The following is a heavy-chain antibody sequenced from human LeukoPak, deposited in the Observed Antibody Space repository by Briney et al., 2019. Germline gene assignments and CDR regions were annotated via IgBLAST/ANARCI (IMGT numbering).Heavy chain of an antibody. V-gene: IGHV4-34*01. D-gene: IGHD3-10*01. CDR2: INHSGST. J-gene: IGHJ4*02. CDR1: GGSFSGYY. CDR3: ASVYGSGSAPGY. Sequence: SETLSLTCAVYGGSFSGYYWSWIRQPPGKWLEWIGEINHSGSTNYNPSLKSRVTISVDTSKNQFSLKLSSVTAADTAVYYCASVYGSGSAPGYWGQGTLVTVSS.